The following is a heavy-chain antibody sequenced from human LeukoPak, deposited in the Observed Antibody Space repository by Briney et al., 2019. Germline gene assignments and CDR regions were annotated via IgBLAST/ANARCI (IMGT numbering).Heavy chain of an antibody. CDR3: ARDFTGSYFAFDI. Sequence: SEALSLTCAVSGDSVSSSNYYWSWIRQPPGKGLEWIGYIYYGGSTNYNPSLKSRVTISVDTSKNQFSLKLSSVTAADTAIYYCARDFTGSYFAFDIWGQGTMVTVSS. J-gene: IGHJ3*02. V-gene: IGHV4-61*01. CDR2: IYYGGST. D-gene: IGHD1-26*01. CDR1: GDSVSSSNYY.